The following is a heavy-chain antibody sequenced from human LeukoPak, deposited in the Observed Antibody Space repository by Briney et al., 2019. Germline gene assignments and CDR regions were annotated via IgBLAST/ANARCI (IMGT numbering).Heavy chain of an antibody. V-gene: IGHV3-7*01. D-gene: IGHD4-11*01. CDR2: IKQDGSEK. CDR1: GFTFSSYW. J-gene: IGHJ4*02. Sequence: SGGSLRLSCAASGFTFSSYWMSWVRQAPGKGLEWVANIKQDGSEKYYVDSVKGRFTISRDNAKNSLYLQMNSLRAEDTAVYYCARDRGYSNYFDYFDYWGQGTLVTVSS. CDR3: ARDRGYSNYFDYFDY.